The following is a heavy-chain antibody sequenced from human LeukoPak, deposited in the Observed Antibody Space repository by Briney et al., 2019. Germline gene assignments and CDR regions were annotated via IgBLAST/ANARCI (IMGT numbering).Heavy chain of an antibody. Sequence: GESLRLSCAASGFTVSSKYMSWVRQAPGKGLEWVSVFYSGGSTYYADSVKGRFTISRDNSKDTLYLQMSSLRAEDTAVYYCARGQGISMAGRIFDLWGRGTLVTVFS. V-gene: IGHV3-53*01. CDR3: ARGQGISMAGRIFDL. J-gene: IGHJ2*01. CDR1: GFTVSSKY. D-gene: IGHD3-10*01. CDR2: FYSGGST.